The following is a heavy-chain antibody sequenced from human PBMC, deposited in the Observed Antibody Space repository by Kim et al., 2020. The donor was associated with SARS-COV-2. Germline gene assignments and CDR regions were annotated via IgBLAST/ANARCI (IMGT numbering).Heavy chain of an antibody. CDR1: GGSISSYY. CDR2: IYYSGST. D-gene: IGHD3-10*01. J-gene: IGHJ4*02. CDR3: ARFSMNRGVLDY. V-gene: IGHV4-59*13. Sequence: SETLSLTCTVSGGSISSYYWSWIRQPPGKGLEWIGYIYYSGSTNYNPSLKSRVTISVDTSKNQFSLKLSSVTAADTAVYYCARFSMNRGVLDYWGQGTLVTVSS.